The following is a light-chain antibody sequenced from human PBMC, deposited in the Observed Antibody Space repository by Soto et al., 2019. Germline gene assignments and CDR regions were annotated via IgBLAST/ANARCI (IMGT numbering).Light chain of an antibody. CDR1: SGHSSYA. CDR2: LNSDGSH. Sequence: QPVLTQSPSASASLGASVKLTCTLSSGHSSYAIAWHQQQPEKGPRYLMKLNSDGSHSKGDGIPDRFSGSSSGAERYLTISSLQSEDEAEYYCQTWGTGIHVVFGGGTKRTVL. CDR3: QTWGTGIHVV. V-gene: IGLV4-69*01. J-gene: IGLJ2*01.